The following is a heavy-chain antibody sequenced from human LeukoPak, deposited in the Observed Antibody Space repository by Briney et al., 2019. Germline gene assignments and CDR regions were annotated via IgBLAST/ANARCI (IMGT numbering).Heavy chain of an antibody. CDR1: GGSFSGYY. CDR3: ARNPPSCSSTSCYHGVNGYYYYMDV. CDR2: INHSGST. J-gene: IGHJ6*03. D-gene: IGHD2-2*01. Sequence: SETLSLTCAVYGGSFSGYYWSWIRQPPGKGLEWIGEINHSGSTNYNPSLKSRVTISVDTSKNQFSLKLSSVTAADTAVYYCARNPPSCSSTSCYHGVNGYYYYMDVWGKGTTVTVSS. V-gene: IGHV4-34*01.